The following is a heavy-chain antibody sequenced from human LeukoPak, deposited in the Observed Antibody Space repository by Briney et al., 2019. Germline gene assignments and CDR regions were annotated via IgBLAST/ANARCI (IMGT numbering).Heavy chain of an antibody. V-gene: IGHV4-4*07. CDR1: GGSISSYY. D-gene: IGHD3-22*01. CDR3: ARGYDSSGYYYRYHWFDP. J-gene: IGHJ5*02. Sequence: PSETLSLTCTVSGGSISSYYWSWIRQPAGKGLEWIGRIYTSGSTNYNPSLKSRVTMSVDTSKNQFSLKLSSVTAADTAVYYCARGYDSSGYYYRYHWFDPWGQGTLVTVSS. CDR2: IYTSGST.